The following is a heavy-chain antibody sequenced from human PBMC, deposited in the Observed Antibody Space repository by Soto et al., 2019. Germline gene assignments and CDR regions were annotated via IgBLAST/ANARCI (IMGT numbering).Heavy chain of an antibody. CDR3: VKTRGTSRQWHIDPFDI. D-gene: IGHD6-19*01. CDR1: GFTFSIYA. V-gene: IGHV3-30*18. Sequence: QVQLVESGGGVVQPGRSLRVSCAASGFTFSIYAMHWVRQAPGTGLEWVAVISYDGTKTYYADSVKGRFTISRDKSKNTAHLPRLGPRHAGTALYSCVKTRGTSRQWHIDPFDIWGQGTLVTV. J-gene: IGHJ4*02. CDR2: ISYDGTKT.